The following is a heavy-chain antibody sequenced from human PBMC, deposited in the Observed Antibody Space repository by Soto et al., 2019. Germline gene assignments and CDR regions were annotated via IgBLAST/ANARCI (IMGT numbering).Heavy chain of an antibody. CDR1: GGSISSYY. CDR2: IYYSGST. V-gene: IGHV4-59*01. CDR3: ARTAPGYSSSWSIRWFDP. Sequence: QVQLQESGPGLVKPSETLSLTCTVSGGSISSYYWSWIRQPPGKGLEWIGYIYYSGSTNYNPSLKSRVTISVDTSKNQFSLKLSSVTAADTAVYYCARTAPGYSSSWSIRWFDPWGQGTLVTVSS. D-gene: IGHD6-13*01. J-gene: IGHJ5*02.